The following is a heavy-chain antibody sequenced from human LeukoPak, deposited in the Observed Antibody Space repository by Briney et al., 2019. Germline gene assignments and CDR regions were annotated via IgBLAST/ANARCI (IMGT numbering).Heavy chain of an antibody. D-gene: IGHD2-2*01. J-gene: IGHJ6*03. CDR2: IIPISGTA. Sequence: SVKVSCKASGGTFSSYVISWVRQAPGQGLEWMGGIIPISGTANYAQKFQGRVTITTDESTSTAYMELSSLRPEDTAVYYCALSSDIVVVPAAKGYYYYYMDVWGKGTTVTVSS. CDR1: GGTFSSYV. V-gene: IGHV1-69*05. CDR3: ALSSDIVVVPAAKGYYYYYMDV.